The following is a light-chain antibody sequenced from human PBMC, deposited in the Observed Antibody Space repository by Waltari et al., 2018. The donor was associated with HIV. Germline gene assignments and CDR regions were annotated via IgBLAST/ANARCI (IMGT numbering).Light chain of an antibody. V-gene: IGKV1-5*03. Sequence: DIQITQYLSTLSAPVGDNIIITCRASQSISNWLAWFQQKPGKAPKLLIYKASNLESGVPSRFSGSGSGTEFTLTINSLQPDDFATYFCQQYSSDPLTFGRGTRVEVK. J-gene: IGKJ4*01. CDR3: QQYSSDPLT. CDR1: QSISNW. CDR2: KAS.